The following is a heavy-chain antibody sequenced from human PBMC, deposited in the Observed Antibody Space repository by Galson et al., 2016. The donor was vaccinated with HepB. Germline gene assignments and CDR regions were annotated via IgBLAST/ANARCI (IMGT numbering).Heavy chain of an antibody. Sequence: SLRLSCAASGFAFSSYAMSWVRQAPGRGPEWVGFIRSKPFGETTEYAASVKGRFSISSDDSKSIAYLQLNSLRTDDTAVYYCARPHYIDGSGYYSIRLGVFDVWGQGTMVTVSS. D-gene: IGHD3-22*01. CDR3: ARPHYIDGSGYYSIRLGVFDV. V-gene: IGHV3-49*04. CDR2: IRSKPFGETT. CDR1: GFAFSSYA. J-gene: IGHJ3*01.